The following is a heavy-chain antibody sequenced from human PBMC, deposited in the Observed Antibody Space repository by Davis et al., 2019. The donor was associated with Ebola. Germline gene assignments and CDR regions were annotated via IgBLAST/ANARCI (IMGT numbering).Heavy chain of an antibody. CDR1: GFTFSSYS. D-gene: IGHD2-2*01. J-gene: IGHJ4*02. V-gene: IGHV3-21*01. Sequence: GESLKISCAASGFTFSSYSMNWVRQAPGKGLEWVSSISSSSSYIYYADSVKGRFTISRDNAKNSPYLQMNSLRAEDTAVYYCARGGEDIVVVPAANFGYWGQGTLVTVSS. CDR2: ISSSSSYI. CDR3: ARGGEDIVVVPAANFGY.